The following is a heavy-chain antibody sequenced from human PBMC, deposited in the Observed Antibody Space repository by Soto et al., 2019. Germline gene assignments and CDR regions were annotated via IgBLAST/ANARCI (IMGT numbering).Heavy chain of an antibody. J-gene: IGHJ6*02. CDR3: ARDRVDSSGWYYQRPHYGMDV. V-gene: IGHV3-7*03. CDR2: IKQDGSEK. D-gene: IGHD6-19*01. CDR1: GFTFSSYW. Sequence: EVQLVESGGGLVQPGGSLRLSCAASGFTFSSYWMSWVRQAPGKGLEWVANIKQDGSEKYYVDSVKGRFTISRDNAKNSLYLQMNSLRAEDTAVYYCARDRVDSSGWYYQRPHYGMDVWGQGTTVTVSS.